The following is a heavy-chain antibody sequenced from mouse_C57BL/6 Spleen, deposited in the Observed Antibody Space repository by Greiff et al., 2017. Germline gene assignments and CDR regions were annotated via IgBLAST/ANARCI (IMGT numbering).Heavy chain of an antibody. V-gene: IGHV1-18*01. J-gene: IGHJ1*03. CDR1: GYTFTDYN. CDR2: INPNNGGT. D-gene: IGHD1-1*01. CDR3: ARSGFITTVVALYWYFDV. Sequence: EVQLQQSGPELVKPGASVKIPCKASGYTFTDYNMDWVKQSHGKSLEWIGDINPNNGGTIYNQKFKGKATLTVDKSSSTAYMELRSLTSEDTAVYYCARSGFITTVVALYWYFDVWGTGTTVTVSS.